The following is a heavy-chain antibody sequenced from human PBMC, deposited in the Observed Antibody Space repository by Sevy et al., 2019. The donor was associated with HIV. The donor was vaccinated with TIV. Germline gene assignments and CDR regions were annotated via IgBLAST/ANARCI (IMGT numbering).Heavy chain of an antibody. CDR2: MSGSGDT. Sequence: GGSLRLSCAASGFTFSNYAMHWVRQAPGKGLEWLSGMSGSGDTYHADSVKGRVTISRDNSKNTLYLQMNSLRGNDTAVYYCARVAVSYCTNDCYHRFDYWGPGALVTVSS. J-gene: IGHJ4*02. D-gene: IGHD2-8*01. V-gene: IGHV3-23*01. CDR3: ARVAVSYCTNDCYHRFDY. CDR1: GFTFSNYA.